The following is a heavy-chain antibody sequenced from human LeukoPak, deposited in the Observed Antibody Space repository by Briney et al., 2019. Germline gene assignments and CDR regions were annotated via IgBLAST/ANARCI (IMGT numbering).Heavy chain of an antibody. D-gene: IGHD1-1*01. CDR1: GGSISSYY. V-gene: IGHV4-59*01. J-gene: IGHJ5*01. CDR3: ARGNAYNWRFDF. CDR2: THYSEST. Sequence: SETLSLTCSVSGGSISSYYWNWIRQTPGKGLQWIGYTHYSESTNYNPSLKSRVSISVDTSKNQFSLKLSSVTAADTALYYCARGNAYNWRFDFWGQGTLVTVSS.